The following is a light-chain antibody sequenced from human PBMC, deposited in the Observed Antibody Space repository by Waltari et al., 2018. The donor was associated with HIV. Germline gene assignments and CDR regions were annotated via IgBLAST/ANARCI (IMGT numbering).Light chain of an antibody. J-gene: IGKJ4*01. Sequence: DIVLTQSPATLSLSPGERATLSCRASQSVSDHLAWYQQKPGQAPRLLIYDASSRATGIPARFSGSGSGTDFTLTISSLEPEDFAVYDCQQRTNWIFGGGTKVEIK. V-gene: IGKV3-11*01. CDR1: QSVSDH. CDR2: DAS. CDR3: QQRTNWI.